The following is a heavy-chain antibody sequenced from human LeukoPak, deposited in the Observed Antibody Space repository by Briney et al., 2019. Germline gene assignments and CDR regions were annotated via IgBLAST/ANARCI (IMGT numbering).Heavy chain of an antibody. D-gene: IGHD3-22*01. V-gene: IGHV3-9*01. J-gene: IGHJ4*02. CDR1: GFTFSSYA. Sequence: PGGSLRLSCAASGFTFSSYAMHWVRQAPGKGLEWVSGISWNSGSIGYADSVKGRFTISRDNAKNSLYLQMNSLRAEDTALYYCAKDYYDSSGPMDDWGQGTLVTVSS. CDR2: ISWNSGSI. CDR3: AKDYYDSSGPMDD.